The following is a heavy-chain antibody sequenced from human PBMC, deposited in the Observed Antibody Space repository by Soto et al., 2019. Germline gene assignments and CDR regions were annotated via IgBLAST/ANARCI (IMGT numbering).Heavy chain of an antibody. Sequence: SETLSLTCTVSGYSISSGYYWGWIRQPPGKGLEWIGSIYHSGSTYYNPSLKSRVTISVDTSKNQFSLKLSSVTAAVTAVYYCARDPLLSSSSDYWGQGTLVTVSS. CDR2: IYHSGST. CDR3: ARDPLLSSSSDY. D-gene: IGHD6-6*01. CDR1: GYSISSGYY. J-gene: IGHJ4*02. V-gene: IGHV4-38-2*02.